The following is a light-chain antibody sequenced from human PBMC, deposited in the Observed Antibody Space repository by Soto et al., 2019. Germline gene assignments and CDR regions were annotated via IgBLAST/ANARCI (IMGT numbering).Light chain of an antibody. V-gene: IGKV3-20*01. J-gene: IGKJ2*02. CDR3: QQYDGSKCT. CDR1: QSINSGY. CDR2: GVY. Sequence: ELVLTQSPGTLSLSPGESATLSCRASQSINSGYLAWYQHKRGQAPRLLIYGVYARAVGVPDRFGGSGSGTVFTLTISRLEPEDCAVYFCQQYDGSKCTFGQGTKVQIK.